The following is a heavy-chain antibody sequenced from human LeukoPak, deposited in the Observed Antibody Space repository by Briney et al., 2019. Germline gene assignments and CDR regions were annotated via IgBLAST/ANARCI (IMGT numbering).Heavy chain of an antibody. V-gene: IGHV4-59*01. CDR1: CGSISSYY. J-gene: IGHJ4*02. Sequence: PSETLSLTCTVSCGSISSYYWSWIRQHPGKGLEWIGYIYYSGSSNYNPSLKSRVTISVDTSKNQFSLKLSSVTAADTAVYYCARGVYIAAAQYGYWGQGTLVTVSS. CDR3: ARGVYIAAAQYGY. D-gene: IGHD6-13*01. CDR2: IYYSGSS.